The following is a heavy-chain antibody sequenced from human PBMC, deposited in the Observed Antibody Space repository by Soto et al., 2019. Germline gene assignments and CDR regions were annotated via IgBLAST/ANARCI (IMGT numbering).Heavy chain of an antibody. CDR3: ARHGAPYCSSTSCYNSYYGMDV. D-gene: IGHD2-2*02. Sequence: GESLKISCKGSGYSFTSYWIGWVRQMPGKGLEWMGIIYPGDSDTRHSPSFQGQVTISADKSISTAYLQWSSLKASDTAMYYCARHGAPYCSSTSCYNSYYGMDVWGQGTTVTVSS. CDR2: IYPGDSDT. J-gene: IGHJ6*02. V-gene: IGHV5-51*01. CDR1: GYSFTSYW.